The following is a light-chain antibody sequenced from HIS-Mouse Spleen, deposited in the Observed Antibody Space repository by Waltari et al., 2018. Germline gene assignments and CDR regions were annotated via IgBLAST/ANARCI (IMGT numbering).Light chain of an antibody. CDR3: QSYDSSNHVV. V-gene: IGLV6-57*02. CDR2: EDN. Sequence: NFMLTQPHPVSESPGQTVTIPCTGSSGSIASNYVPWYQQRPGSAPTTVIYEDNQRPPGVPDRFSGSIDSSSNSASLTISGLKTEDEADYYCQSYDSSNHVVFGGGTKLTVL. J-gene: IGLJ2*01. CDR1: SGSIASNY.